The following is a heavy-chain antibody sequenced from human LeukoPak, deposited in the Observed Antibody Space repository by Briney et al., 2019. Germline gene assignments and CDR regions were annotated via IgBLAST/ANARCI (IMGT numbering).Heavy chain of an antibody. CDR2: IWYDGSKK. J-gene: IGHJ4*02. D-gene: IGHD1-26*01. CDR3: ARDPLRYSGTSVQVEREY. Sequence: GRSLRLSCEASGFTFSSYAMHWVRQAPGKGLEWMAVIWYDGSKKYYADSVKGRFTISRDNSKNTLYLQMSSLRAEDTAVYYCARDPLRYSGTSVQVEREYWGQGTLVTVSS. V-gene: IGHV3-33*01. CDR1: GFTFSSYA.